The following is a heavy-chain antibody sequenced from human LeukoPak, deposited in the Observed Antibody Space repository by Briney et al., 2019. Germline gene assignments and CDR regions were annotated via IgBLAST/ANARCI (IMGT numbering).Heavy chain of an antibody. CDR1: GGSISSGGYY. D-gene: IGHD4-23*01. CDR3: ARGSDYGGWFDY. Sequence: PSETLSLTRTVSGGSISSGGYYWSWIRQHPGKGLEWIGYIYYSGSTYYNPSLKSRVTISVDTSKNQFSLKLSSVTAADTAVYYCARGSDYGGWFDYWGQGTLVTVSS. CDR2: IYYSGST. J-gene: IGHJ4*02. V-gene: IGHV4-31*03.